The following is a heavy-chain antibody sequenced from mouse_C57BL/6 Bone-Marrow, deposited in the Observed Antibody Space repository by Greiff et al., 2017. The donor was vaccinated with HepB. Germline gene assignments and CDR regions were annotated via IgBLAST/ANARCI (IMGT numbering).Heavy chain of an antibody. J-gene: IGHJ3*01. CDR3: AGAQDSNYFAY. D-gene: IGHD2-5*01. CDR2: ITHSGET. CDR1: GFPITSGYY. Sequence: KLEESGPGLVKPSQSLFLTCSITGFPITSGYYWIWIRQSPGKPLEWMGYITHSGETFYNPSLQSPISITRETSKNQFFLQLNSVTTEDTAMYYCAGAQDSNYFAYWGQGTLVTVSA. V-gene: IGHV12-3*01.